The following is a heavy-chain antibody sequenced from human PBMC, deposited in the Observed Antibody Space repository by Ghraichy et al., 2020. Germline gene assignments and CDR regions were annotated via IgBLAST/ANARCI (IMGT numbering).Heavy chain of an antibody. CDR3: ARNGAYSLDY. J-gene: IGHJ4*02. CDR1: GGSVSSGNW. D-gene: IGHD2-21*01. CDR2: IHHSGTT. V-gene: IGHV4-4*02. Sequence: LSLTCAVSGGSVSSGNWWSWVRQPPGKGLEWIGEIHHSGTTNYNPSLKSRVTMSVDSYRNQFSLKLSSVTAADTAVYYCARNGAYSLDYWGQGTLVTVSS.